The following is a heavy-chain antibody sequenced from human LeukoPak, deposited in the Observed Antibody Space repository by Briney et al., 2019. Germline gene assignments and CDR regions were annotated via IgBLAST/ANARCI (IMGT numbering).Heavy chain of an antibody. Sequence: SETLSLTCTVSGGSISSYYWSWIRQPPGKGLEWIGNIYDSGSNNYNPSLKSRVTISVDTSKNQCSLKLSSVTAADTAVYYCARQSISGSSLSYFDYWGQGTLVNVSS. CDR1: GGSISSYY. V-gene: IGHV4-59*01. D-gene: IGHD3-22*01. J-gene: IGHJ4*02. CDR3: ARQSISGSSLSYFDY. CDR2: IYDSGSN.